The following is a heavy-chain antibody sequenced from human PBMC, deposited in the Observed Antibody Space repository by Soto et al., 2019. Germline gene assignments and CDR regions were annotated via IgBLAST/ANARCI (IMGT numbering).Heavy chain of an antibody. Sequence: QVQLQESGPGLVKPSGTLSLTCAVSGGSISSSNWWSWVRQPPGKGLEWIGEIYHSGSTNYNPSLKRRVTISVDKSKNQCSLKLRSVTAADTAVYYCARVVGGYYYGMDVWGQGTTVTVSS. CDR1: GGSISSSNW. V-gene: IGHV4-4*02. J-gene: IGHJ6*02. CDR3: ARVVGGYYYGMDV. D-gene: IGHD2-2*01. CDR2: IYHSGST.